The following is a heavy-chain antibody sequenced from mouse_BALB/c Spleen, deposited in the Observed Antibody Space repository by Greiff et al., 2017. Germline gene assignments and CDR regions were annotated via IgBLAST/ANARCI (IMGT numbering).Heavy chain of an antibody. D-gene: IGHD2-3*01. CDR3: TKKDDGYYVAWFAY. CDR1: GYTFTDYE. CDR2: IDPETGGT. J-gene: IGHJ3*01. V-gene: IGHV1-15*01. Sequence: VQLQESGAELVRPGASVTLSCKASGYTFTDYEMHWVKQTPVHGLEWIGAIDPETGGTAYNQKFKGKATLTADKSSSTAYMELRSLTSEDSAVYYCTKKDDGYYVAWFAYWGQGTLVTVSA.